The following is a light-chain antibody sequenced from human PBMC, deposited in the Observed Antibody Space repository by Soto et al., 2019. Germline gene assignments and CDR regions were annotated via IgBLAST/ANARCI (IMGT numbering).Light chain of an antibody. CDR1: SNDDGSYYL. V-gene: IGLV2-23*03. CDR3: SSFVGFSTFGRYV. Sequence: QSALTQPASVSGSPGQSITMSCNGISNDDGSYYLVSWYQQHPGKAPKLIIYEGTKRPSGVSNRFSGSKSDNTASLTISGLQADDEADYYCSSFVGFSTFGRYVFGTGTKVTVL. CDR2: EGT. J-gene: IGLJ1*01.